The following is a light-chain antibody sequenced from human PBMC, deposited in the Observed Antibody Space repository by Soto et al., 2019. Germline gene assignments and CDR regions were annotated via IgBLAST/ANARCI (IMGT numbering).Light chain of an antibody. CDR2: EVT. CDR3: SSYAGSNNPYV. J-gene: IGLJ1*01. Sequence: QSVLTQPPSASGCPGQSVTSSCTGTSGDIGGYDYVSWYQQHPGKAPKLMIYEVTKRPLGVPDRFSGSKSGNTASLTVSGLQAEDEADYYCSSYAGSNNPYVFGTGTKVTVL. V-gene: IGLV2-8*01. CDR1: SGDIGGYDY.